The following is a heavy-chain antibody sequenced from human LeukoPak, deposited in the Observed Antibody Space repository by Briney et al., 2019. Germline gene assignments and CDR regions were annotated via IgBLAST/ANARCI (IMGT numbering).Heavy chain of an antibody. D-gene: IGHD6-19*01. Sequence: ASVKVSCKASGYTFTGYYMHWVRQAPGQGLDWMGWINPNSCGTNYAQKFQGRVTMTRDTSISTAYMELRRLRSDDTAVYYCARDLVAVAGTPLWYFDYWGQGTLVTVSS. V-gene: IGHV1-2*02. CDR2: INPNSCGT. J-gene: IGHJ4*02. CDR1: GYTFTGYY. CDR3: ARDLVAVAGTPLWYFDY.